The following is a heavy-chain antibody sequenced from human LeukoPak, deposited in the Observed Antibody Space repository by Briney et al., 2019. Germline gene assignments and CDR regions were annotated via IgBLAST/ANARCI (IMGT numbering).Heavy chain of an antibody. J-gene: IGHJ4*02. Sequence: SETLSLTCTVSGGSISSYYWSWIRQPAGKGLEWIGRIYSSGSSNYNPYLKSRVTMAVETSKKQFSLKLSSVTAADTAVYYCARGKQWLAFYFFYYWGQGTLVTVSS. CDR1: GGSISSYY. CDR3: ARGKQWLAFYFFYY. CDR2: IYSSGSS. D-gene: IGHD6-19*01. V-gene: IGHV4-4*07.